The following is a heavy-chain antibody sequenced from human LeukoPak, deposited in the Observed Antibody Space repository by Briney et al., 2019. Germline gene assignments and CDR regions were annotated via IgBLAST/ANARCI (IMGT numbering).Heavy chain of an antibody. Sequence: ASVKVSCKASGYTFTDYYMHWLPQAPGKGLEWMGLVDPEDGETIYAEKFQGRVTITADTSTDTAYMELSSLRSEDTAVYYCATIVVVPAVTGDYWGQGTLVTVSS. D-gene: IGHD2-2*01. J-gene: IGHJ4*02. CDR1: GYTFTDYY. V-gene: IGHV1-69-2*01. CDR3: ATIVVVPAVTGDY. CDR2: VDPEDGET.